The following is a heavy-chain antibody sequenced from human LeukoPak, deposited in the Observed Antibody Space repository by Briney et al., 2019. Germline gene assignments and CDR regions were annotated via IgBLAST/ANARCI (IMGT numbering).Heavy chain of an antibody. CDR3: ARGENVLGVLFDS. D-gene: IGHD1-26*01. CDR1: GFTVSICF. Sequence: QAGGSLRLSCAASGFTVSICFMSWVRQAPGEGLECVSVIYSGGSTFYADSVKGRFTISRDNSKNTLYLQMNSLRAEDTAVYYCARGENVLGVLFDSWGQGTLVTVSS. CDR2: IYSGGST. V-gene: IGHV3-53*01. J-gene: IGHJ4*02.